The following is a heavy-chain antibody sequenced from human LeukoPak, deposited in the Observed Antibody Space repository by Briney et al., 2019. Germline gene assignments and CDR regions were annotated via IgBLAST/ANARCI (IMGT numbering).Heavy chain of an antibody. J-gene: IGHJ4*02. V-gene: IGHV3-23*01. D-gene: IGHD2-15*01. CDR2: TSGSGGST. Sequence: GGSLRLSCAASGFTFSSYGMTWVRQAPGKGLEWISGTSGSGGSTYYANSVKGRFTISRDNSKNTLYLEMNSLRAEDTAVYYCAKNGGSQCYSHLDYWGQGTLVTVSS. CDR3: AKNGGSQCYSHLDY. CDR1: GFTFSSYG.